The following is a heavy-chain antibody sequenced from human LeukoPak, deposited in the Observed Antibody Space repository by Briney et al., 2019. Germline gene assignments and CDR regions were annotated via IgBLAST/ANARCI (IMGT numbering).Heavy chain of an antibody. CDR3: ARDPGDCSSTNCYERGGPYYYRMDV. CDR1: GFIFSSYN. Sequence: GGSLRLSCAASGFIFSSYNMNWVRQAPGKGLEWVSYVSSSSSYIYYADSVKGRFTISRDNAKNSLYLQMNSLRAEDTAIYYCARDPGDCSSTNCYERGGPYYYRMDVWRQGPTVTVP. D-gene: IGHD2-2*01. J-gene: IGHJ6*02. V-gene: IGHV3-21*06. CDR2: VSSSSSYI.